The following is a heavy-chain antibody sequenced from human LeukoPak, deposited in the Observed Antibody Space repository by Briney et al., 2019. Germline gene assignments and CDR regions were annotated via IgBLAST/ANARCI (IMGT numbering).Heavy chain of an antibody. CDR1: GDSISSGTYH. Sequence: SETLSLTCNVSGDSISSGTYHWNWIRQRPGKGLEWIGYIHHSGTTFYNPSLKSRVTISVDTSKNQFSLKLSSVTAADTAVYYCARGGVVTAIPTYWGQGTLVTVSS. CDR3: ARGGVVTAIPTY. D-gene: IGHD2-21*02. J-gene: IGHJ4*02. CDR2: IHHSGTT. V-gene: IGHV4-31*03.